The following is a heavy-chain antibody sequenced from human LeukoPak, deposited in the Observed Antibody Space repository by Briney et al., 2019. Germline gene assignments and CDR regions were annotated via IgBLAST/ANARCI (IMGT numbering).Heavy chain of an antibody. CDR1: GFTFSHYG. J-gene: IGHJ5*02. V-gene: IGHV3-23*01. D-gene: IGHD3-22*01. CDR3: AKDSVYDSSGYYPNWFDP. Sequence: GGSLRLSCAASGFTFSHYGMTWVRQAPGKGLEWVSAISGSGGSTTYADSVKGRFTISRDNSKNTLYLQMNSLRAEDTAVYYCAKDSVYDSSGYYPNWFDPWGQGTLVTVSS. CDR2: ISGSGGST.